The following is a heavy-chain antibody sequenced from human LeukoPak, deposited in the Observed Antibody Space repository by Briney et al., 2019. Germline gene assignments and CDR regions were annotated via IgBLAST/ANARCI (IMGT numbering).Heavy chain of an antibody. J-gene: IGHJ6*02. D-gene: IGHD2-15*01. CDR1: GYTFSDYD. CDR2: MNPISGNT. Sequence: ASVKVSCKASGYTFSDYDINWIRQATGQGPEWLGWMNPISGNTGYAQKFRGRVSMTRNTSISTAYMELTSLRSEDTAVYYCARAYCTAGSCSSYFYSGMDVWGQGTTVTVSS. V-gene: IGHV1-8*01. CDR3: ARAYCTAGSCSSYFYSGMDV.